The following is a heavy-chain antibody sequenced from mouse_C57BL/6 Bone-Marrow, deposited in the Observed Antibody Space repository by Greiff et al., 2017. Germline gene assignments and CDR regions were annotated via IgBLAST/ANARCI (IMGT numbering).Heavy chain of an antibody. Sequence: VQLQQSGAELVRPGASVKLSCTASGFNIKDDYMHWVKQRPEQGLEWIGWIDPENGDTEYASKFQGKATITADTSSNTAYLQLSSLTSEDTAGYYCTTIFSMDYWGQGTSVTVSS. CDR2: IDPENGDT. CDR3: TTIFSMDY. J-gene: IGHJ4*01. V-gene: IGHV14-4*01. CDR1: GFNIKDDY.